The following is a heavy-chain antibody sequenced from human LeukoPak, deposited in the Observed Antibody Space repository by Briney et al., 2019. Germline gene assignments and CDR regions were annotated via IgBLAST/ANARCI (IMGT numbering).Heavy chain of an antibody. CDR3: AREMDSSGWYVWFDP. V-gene: IGHV3-30*03. D-gene: IGHD6-19*01. Sequence: PGGSLRLSCAASGFTFSSYGMHWVRQAPGKGLEWVAVISYDGSNKYYADSVKGRFTISRDNSKNTLYLQMNSLRAEDTAVYYCAREMDSSGWYVWFDPWGQGTLVTVSS. J-gene: IGHJ5*02. CDR1: GFTFSSYG. CDR2: ISYDGSNK.